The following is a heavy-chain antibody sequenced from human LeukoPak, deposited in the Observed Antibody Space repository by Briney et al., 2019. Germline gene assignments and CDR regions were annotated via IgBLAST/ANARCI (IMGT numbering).Heavy chain of an antibody. J-gene: IGHJ5*01. V-gene: IGHV3-74*01. CDR1: RFTFSVHW. CDR2: INPDESDK. Sequence: GGSLRLSCAASRFTFSVHWMHWVRQAPGKGLEWVSRINPDESDKAYADSVKGRFTISRDNAKNTLYLQMNSLRAEDTAVYYCARDRVATIFTYHPMFDSWGPGTLDTVSS. D-gene: IGHD3-10*02. CDR3: ARDRVATIFTYHPMFDS.